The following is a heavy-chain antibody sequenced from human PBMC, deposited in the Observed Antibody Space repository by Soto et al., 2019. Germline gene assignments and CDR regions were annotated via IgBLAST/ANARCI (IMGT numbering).Heavy chain of an antibody. CDR1: GFTFSDYY. D-gene: IGHD5-18*01. V-gene: IGHV3-7*01. Sequence: PGGSLRLSCAASGFTFSDYYMNWIRQAPGKGLEWVANIKQDGSLKFYVDSVKGRFSVSRDNAANSVFLDMDSLRFEDSAVYYCARGLTAHAYWGRGSLVTVSS. CDR2: IKQDGSLK. CDR3: ARGLTAHAY. J-gene: IGHJ4*02.